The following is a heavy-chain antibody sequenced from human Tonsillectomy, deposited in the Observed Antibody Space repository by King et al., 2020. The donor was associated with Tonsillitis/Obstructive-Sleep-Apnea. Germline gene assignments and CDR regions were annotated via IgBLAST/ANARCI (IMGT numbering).Heavy chain of an antibody. CDR1: GFSLSTSGVG. CDR3: AHTWEYCSSTNCYTDYGMDV. D-gene: IGHD2-2*02. CDR2: IYWDDDK. J-gene: IGHJ6*02. Sequence: ITLKESGPTLVKPTQTLTLTCTFSGFSLSTSGVGVGWIRQPPGKALEWLALIYWDDDKRYSPSLKSRLTITKDTSKNQVVLTMTNVDPVDTATYYCAHTWEYCSSTNCYTDYGMDVWGRGRTVTVSS. V-gene: IGHV2-5*02.